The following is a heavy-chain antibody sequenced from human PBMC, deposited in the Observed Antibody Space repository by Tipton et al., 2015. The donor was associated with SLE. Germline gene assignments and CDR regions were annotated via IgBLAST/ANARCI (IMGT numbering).Heavy chain of an antibody. V-gene: IGHV4-39*07. Sequence: TLSLTCTVSGGSISSSSYYWGWIRQPPGKGLEWSGGIYYSGSTYYNPSLKSRVTISVDTSKNQFSLKLSSVTAADTAAYYCARGLYYDYVWGSYRPVYFDYWGQGTLVTVSS. J-gene: IGHJ4*02. D-gene: IGHD3-16*02. CDR1: GGSISSSSYY. CDR2: IYYSGST. CDR3: ARGLYYDYVWGSYRPVYFDY.